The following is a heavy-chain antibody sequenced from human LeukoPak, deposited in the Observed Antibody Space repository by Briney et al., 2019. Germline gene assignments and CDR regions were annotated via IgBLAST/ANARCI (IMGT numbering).Heavy chain of an antibody. J-gene: IGHJ3*02. D-gene: IGHD1-26*01. V-gene: IGHV4-59*01. CDR2: IYYSGST. Sequence: SETLSLTCTVSGGSISSYYWSWIRQPPGKGLEWIGYIYYSGSTNYNPSLKSRVTISVDTSKNQFSLKLSSVTAADTAVYYCARAHPAGGGAFDIWGQGTMVTVSS. CDR3: ARAHPAGGGAFDI. CDR1: GGSISSYY.